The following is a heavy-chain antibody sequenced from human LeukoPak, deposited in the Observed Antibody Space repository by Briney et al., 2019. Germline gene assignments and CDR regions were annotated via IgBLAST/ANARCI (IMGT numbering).Heavy chain of an antibody. CDR3: AKASYGSGNY. CDR2: ISGSGGST. CDR1: GFTFSGYA. D-gene: IGHD3-10*01. Sequence: GGSLRLSCAASGFTFSGYAMSWVRQAPGNGLEWVSSISGSGGSTHYADSVKGRFTISRDNSKNTLYLQMNSLRAEDTAVYYCAKASYGSGNYWGQGTLVTVSS. V-gene: IGHV3-23*01. J-gene: IGHJ4*02.